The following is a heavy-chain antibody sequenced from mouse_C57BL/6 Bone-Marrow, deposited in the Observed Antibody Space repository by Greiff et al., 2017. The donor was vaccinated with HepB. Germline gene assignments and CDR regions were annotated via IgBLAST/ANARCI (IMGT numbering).Heavy chain of an antibody. CDR2: IWSGGST. Sequence: QVQLQQSGPGLVQPSQSLSITCTVSGFSLTSYGVHWVRQSPGKGLEWLGVIWSGGSTDYNAAFISRLSISKDNSKSKVFFKMNSLQADDTAIYYCARQLTGFFDYWGQGTTLTVSS. CDR3: ARQLTGFFDY. J-gene: IGHJ2*01. V-gene: IGHV2-2*01. CDR1: GFSLTSYG. D-gene: IGHD4-1*01.